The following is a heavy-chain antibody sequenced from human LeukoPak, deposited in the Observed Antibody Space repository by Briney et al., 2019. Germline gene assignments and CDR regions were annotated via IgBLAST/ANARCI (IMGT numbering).Heavy chain of an antibody. CDR3: ARVYYDYVWGSRPMDY. D-gene: IGHD3-16*01. V-gene: IGHV3-48*04. CDR2: ISSSSRTM. Sequence: PGGSLRLSCAASGLTFSTYNMNWVRQAPGKGLEWVSYISSSSRTMYYADSVKGRFTISRDNAKNSLYLQMDSLRVEDTAVYYCARVYYDYVWGSRPMDYWGQGTLVTVSS. J-gene: IGHJ4*02. CDR1: GLTFSTYN.